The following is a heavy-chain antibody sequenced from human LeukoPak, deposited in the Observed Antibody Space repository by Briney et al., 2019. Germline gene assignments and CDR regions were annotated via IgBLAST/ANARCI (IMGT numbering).Heavy chain of an antibody. CDR1: GGSISSYY. J-gene: IGHJ3*02. V-gene: IGHV4-4*07. D-gene: IGHD5-12*01. CDR2: IYTSGST. Sequence: SETLSLTCTVSGGSISSYYWSWIRQPAGKGLEWIGRIYTSGSTNYNPSLKSRVTMSVDTSKNQFPLKLSSVTAADTAVYYCARERRGNVDIVATGTFDIWGQGTMVTVSS. CDR3: ARERRGNVDIVATGTFDI.